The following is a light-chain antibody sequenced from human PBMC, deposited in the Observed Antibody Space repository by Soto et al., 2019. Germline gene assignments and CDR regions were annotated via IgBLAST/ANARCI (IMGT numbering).Light chain of an antibody. CDR1: QSVRASY. CDR2: GAS. Sequence: GERATLSCRASQSVRASYLAWYQQKPGQAPRLLIYGASNRVTGIPDRFSGSGSGTDFTLTISRLEPADFAVYFCQQYGGSPRTRGQGINVDIK. V-gene: IGKV3-20*01. J-gene: IGKJ1*01. CDR3: QQYGGSPRT.